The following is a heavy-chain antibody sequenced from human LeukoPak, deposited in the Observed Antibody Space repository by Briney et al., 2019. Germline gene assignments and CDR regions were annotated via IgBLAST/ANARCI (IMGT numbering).Heavy chain of an antibody. Sequence: PSETLSLTCTVSGGSISSNDYYWSWIRQHPGKGLEWIGYIYYSGSTYYNPSLKSRVTISVDTSKNQFSLKLSSVTAADTAVYYCARDCTLAAAGYNWFDPWGQGTLVTVSS. CDR3: ARDCTLAAAGYNWFDP. CDR1: GGSISSNDYY. CDR2: IYYSGST. D-gene: IGHD6-13*01. V-gene: IGHV4-31*03. J-gene: IGHJ5*02.